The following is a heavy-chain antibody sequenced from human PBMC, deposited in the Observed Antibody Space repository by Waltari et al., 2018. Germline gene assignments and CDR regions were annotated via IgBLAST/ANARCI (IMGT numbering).Heavy chain of an antibody. CDR2: ISWNSGSI. CDR1: GFTFDAYA. J-gene: IGHJ1*01. Sequence: EVQLVESGGGLVQPGRSLRLSCAASGFTFDAYALHWVRQAPGKGLEWVSGISWNSGSIGYADSVKGRFTISRDNAKNSLYLQMNSLRAEDMALYYCARSRSGSYADGFQHWGQGTLVTVSS. CDR3: ARSRSGSYADGFQH. D-gene: IGHD1-26*01. V-gene: IGHV3-9*03.